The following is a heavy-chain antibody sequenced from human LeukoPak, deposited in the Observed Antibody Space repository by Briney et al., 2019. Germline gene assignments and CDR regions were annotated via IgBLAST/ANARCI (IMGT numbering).Heavy chain of an antibody. V-gene: IGHV3-23*01. CDR3: ARDGRGYSSSWADY. D-gene: IGHD6-13*01. CDR2: ISGSGGST. J-gene: IGHJ4*02. CDR1: GFTFSSYA. Sequence: GGSLRLSCAASGFTFSSYAMSWVRQAPGKGLEWVSAISGSGGSTYYADSVKGRFTISRDNSKNTLYLQMNSLRAEDTAVYYCARDGRGYSSSWADYWGQGTLVTVSS.